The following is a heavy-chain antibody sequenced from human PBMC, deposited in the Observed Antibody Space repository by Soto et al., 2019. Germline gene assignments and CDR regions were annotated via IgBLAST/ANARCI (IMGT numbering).Heavy chain of an antibody. J-gene: IGHJ4*02. Sequence: QEQLVESGGGVVQPGTSLRLSCAVPGGIFHGYGMHWVRQAPGKGLEWVAIIRFDGSNEEYVDSVKGRFTISRDNSKNTLYLQMNTLGAEDTAVYYGARDGIGGTVFRGYLDYWGRGTVVTVSS. CDR1: GGIFHGYG. V-gene: IGHV3-33*01. CDR2: IRFDGSNE. CDR3: ARDGIGGTVFRGYLDY. D-gene: IGHD1-7*01.